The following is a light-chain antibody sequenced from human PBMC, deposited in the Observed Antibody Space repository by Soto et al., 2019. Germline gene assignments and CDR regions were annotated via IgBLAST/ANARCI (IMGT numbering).Light chain of an antibody. Sequence: DIVMTQSPDSLAVSLGERATINCKSSQSVLYSSNNKNYLAWYQQKPGQPPKLLIYWASTRESGVPDRFSGRGSGTDSTLTISSLQAEDVAVYYCQQYYSTPLTLGGGTKVEIK. CDR1: QSVLYSSNNKNY. J-gene: IGKJ4*01. CDR3: QQYYSTPLT. V-gene: IGKV4-1*01. CDR2: WAS.